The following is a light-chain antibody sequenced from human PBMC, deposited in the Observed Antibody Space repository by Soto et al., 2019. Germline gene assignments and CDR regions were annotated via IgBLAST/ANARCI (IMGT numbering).Light chain of an antibody. V-gene: IGKV1-39*01. Sequence: DIQMTQSPSSLSASLGDRVTITCRASQNIDNYLNWHQHKPGKAPKLLIYATSTLQSGVPSRFSGSGSGTEFTLTISSLQPEDFATYFCQESYTGPAVSFGGGTKVDIK. J-gene: IGKJ4*01. CDR3: QESYTGPAVS. CDR2: ATS. CDR1: QNIDNY.